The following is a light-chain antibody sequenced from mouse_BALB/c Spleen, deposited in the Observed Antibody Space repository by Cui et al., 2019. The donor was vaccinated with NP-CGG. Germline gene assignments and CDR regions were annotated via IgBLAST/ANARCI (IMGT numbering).Light chain of an antibody. CDR2: GTN. Sequence: QAVVTQESALTTSPDETVTLTCRSSTGAVTTSNYANWVQENPDHLFTGLIGGTNNRAPGFPARFSGSLIGDKAALTITGAQTEDEAIYFCALWYSNHWVFGGGTKLTVL. CDR3: ALWYSNHWV. V-gene: IGLV1*01. J-gene: IGLJ1*01. CDR1: TGAVTTSNY.